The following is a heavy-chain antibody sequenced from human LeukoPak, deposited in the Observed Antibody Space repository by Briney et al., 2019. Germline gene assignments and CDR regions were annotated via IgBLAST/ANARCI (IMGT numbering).Heavy chain of an antibody. CDR1: GFTFSSYG. CDR2: IWYDGSNK. Sequence: GGSLRLSCAASGFTFSSYGMHWVRQAPGKGLEWVAVIWYDGSNKYYADSVKGRFTISRDNSKNTLYLQMNSLRAEDTAVYYCARDFATIVGAAHFDYWGQGTLVTVSS. CDR3: ARDFATIVGAAHFDY. J-gene: IGHJ4*02. V-gene: IGHV3-33*01. D-gene: IGHD1-26*01.